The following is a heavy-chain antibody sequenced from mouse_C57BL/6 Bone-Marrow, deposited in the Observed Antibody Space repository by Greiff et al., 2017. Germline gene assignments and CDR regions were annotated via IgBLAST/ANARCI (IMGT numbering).Heavy chain of an antibody. J-gene: IGHJ4*01. Sequence: EVKLQESGPGLVKPSQSLSLTCSVTGYSITSGYYWNWIRQFPGNKLEWMGYISYDGSNNYNPSLKNRISITRDTSKNQFFLKLNSVTTEDTATYYCAYSCYYAMDYWGQGTSVTVSS. V-gene: IGHV3-6*01. CDR3: AYSCYYAMDY. CDR1: GYSITSGYY. CDR2: ISYDGSN. D-gene: IGHD2-12*01.